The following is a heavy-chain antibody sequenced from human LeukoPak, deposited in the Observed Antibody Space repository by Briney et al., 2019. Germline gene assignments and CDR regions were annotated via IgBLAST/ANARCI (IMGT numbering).Heavy chain of an antibody. CDR2: INPNSGGT. D-gene: IGHD3-22*01. CDR3: ARDSGYYDSSGYYPFDY. Sequence: ASVTVSCKASGYTFTGYYMHWVRQAPGQGLEWMGWINPNSGGTNYAQKFQGRVTMTRDTSISTAYMELSRLRSDDTAVYYCARDSGYYDSSGYYPFDYWGQGTLVTVSS. CDR1: GYTFTGYY. V-gene: IGHV1-2*02. J-gene: IGHJ4*02.